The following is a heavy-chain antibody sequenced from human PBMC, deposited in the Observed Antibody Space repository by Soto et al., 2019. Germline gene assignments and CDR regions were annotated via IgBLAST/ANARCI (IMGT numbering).Heavy chain of an antibody. V-gene: IGHV1-18*04. CDR2: ISGYNGDT. CDR1: GYTFTSYG. Sequence: ASVKVSCKASGYTFTSYGISWVRQAPGQGLEWMGWISGYNGDTNYAQKLQGRVTMTTDTSTNTAYMELRSLRSDDTAVYYCARAPQTVAGAGIWYWGQGTLVTVS. J-gene: IGHJ4*02. CDR3: ARAPQTVAGAGIWY. D-gene: IGHD6-13*01.